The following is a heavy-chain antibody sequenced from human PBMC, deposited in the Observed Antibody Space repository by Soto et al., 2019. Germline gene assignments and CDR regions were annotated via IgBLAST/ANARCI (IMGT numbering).Heavy chain of an antibody. Sequence: ASVKVSCKASGYTFTSYYMHWVRQAPGQGLEWMGIINPSGGSTSYAQKFQGRVTMTRDTSTSTVYMELSSLRSEDTAVYYCAREGLGYCSSTSCYYPYSSGWPFGYWGQGTLVTVS. CDR1: GYTFTSYY. CDR3: AREGLGYCSSTSCYYPYSSGWPFGY. D-gene: IGHD2-2*01. CDR2: INPSGGST. V-gene: IGHV1-46*01. J-gene: IGHJ4*02.